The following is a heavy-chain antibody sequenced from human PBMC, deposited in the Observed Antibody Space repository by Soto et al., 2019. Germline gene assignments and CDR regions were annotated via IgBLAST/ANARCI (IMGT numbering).Heavy chain of an antibody. CDR2: VYRSGST. D-gene: IGHD4-17*01. CDR3: ARNGVYSLGS. J-gene: IGHJ5*02. Sequence: QVQLQESGPGLVKLSGTLSLTCAVSGGSIRSDNWWNWVRQPPGQGLEWIGEVYRSGSTNYDPSLNSRVTISTDMSKNQSSLPPPSVTAADPAMYYCARNGVYSLGSWGQGTLVTVSS. V-gene: IGHV4-4*02. CDR1: GGSIRSDNW.